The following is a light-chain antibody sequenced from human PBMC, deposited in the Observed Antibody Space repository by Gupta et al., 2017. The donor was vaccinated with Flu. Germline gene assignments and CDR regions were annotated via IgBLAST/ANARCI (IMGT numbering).Light chain of an antibody. V-gene: IGKV1-12*01. Sequence: IPLTPAPSLVSAAFGDEITIPLRAREGISTWLAWYQQMPGKAPKLLIYDASTLETGVPSRFSGSGAGTDFTLTINSLQPEDFATYYCQQYNKFPLTFGPGTKVDFK. CDR2: DAS. CDR3: QQYNKFPLT. J-gene: IGKJ3*01. CDR1: EGISTW.